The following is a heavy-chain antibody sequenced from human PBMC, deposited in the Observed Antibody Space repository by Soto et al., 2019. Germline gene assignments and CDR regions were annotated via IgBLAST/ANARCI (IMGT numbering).Heavy chain of an antibody. Sequence: ASVKVSCKSSGYPFTHYGITWIRQAPGQGLEWMGWISPFNGNTNYGQTVQGRVTLTTETSTSTVYMELRSLRSDDTAVYYCARDQSFDRTYYYGIDVWGQGITVTVSS. CDR3: ARDQSFDRTYYYGIDV. J-gene: IGHJ6*02. CDR1: GYPFTHYG. CDR2: ISPFNGNT. V-gene: IGHV1-18*01.